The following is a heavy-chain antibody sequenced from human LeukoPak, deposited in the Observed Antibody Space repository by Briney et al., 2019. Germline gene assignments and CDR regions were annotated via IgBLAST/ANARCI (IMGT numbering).Heavy chain of an antibody. J-gene: IGHJ5*02. CDR2: INPNSGDT. Sequence: ASVKVSCKASGYTFTGYYMHWVRQAPGQGLEWMGWINPNSGDTNYAQKLQGRVSMTRDTSISTAYMELSRLTSDDTAVYYCARDRQTNSGWLGWFDPWGQGTLVTVSS. CDR3: ARDRQTNSGWLGWFDP. V-gene: IGHV1-2*02. CDR1: GYTFTGYY. D-gene: IGHD6-19*01.